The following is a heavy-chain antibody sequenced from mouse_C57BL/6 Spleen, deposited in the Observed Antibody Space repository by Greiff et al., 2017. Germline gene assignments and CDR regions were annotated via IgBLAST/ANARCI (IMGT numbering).Heavy chain of an antibody. D-gene: IGHD1-1*01. CDR3: ARPTGSYYYAMDY. CDR1: GYTFTSYW. CDR2: IDPNSGGT. Sequence: QVQLQQPGAELVKPGASVKLSCKASGYTFTSYWMHWVKQRPVRGLEWIGRIDPNSGGTKYKEKFKSKATLTVDKPSSTAYMQLSSLTAEDSAVEYCARPTGSYYYAMDYWGQGTSVTVSS. V-gene: IGHV1-72*01. J-gene: IGHJ4*01.